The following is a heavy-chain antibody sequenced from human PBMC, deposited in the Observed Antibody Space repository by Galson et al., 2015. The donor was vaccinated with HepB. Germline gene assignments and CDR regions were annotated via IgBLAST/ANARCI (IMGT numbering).Heavy chain of an antibody. CDR1: GGTFRNCT. V-gene: IGHV1-69*13. CDR3: ASGLFRGYDNRIDY. CDR2: IIPIFGAA. Sequence: SVKVSCKASGGTFRNCTISWVRQAPGQGLEWMGGIIPIFGAANYARKSQGRVTITADESTSTAYMELSSLRSEDTAVYYCASGLFRGYDNRIDYWGQGTLVTVSS. J-gene: IGHJ4*02. D-gene: IGHD5-12*01.